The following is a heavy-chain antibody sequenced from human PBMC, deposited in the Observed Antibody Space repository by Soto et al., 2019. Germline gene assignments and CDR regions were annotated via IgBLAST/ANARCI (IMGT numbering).Heavy chain of an antibody. CDR2: MSPNSGNT. CDR3: ARAYRGVSTSYYYYYMDV. CDR1: GYTFTTYP. D-gene: IGHD2-2*01. Sequence: ASVKVSCKASGYTFTTYPINWVRQATGQGLEWMGWMSPNSGNTGYAQKFQGRVTMTRNTSISTAYMELSSLRSEDTAVYYCARAYRGVSTSYYYYYMDVWGKGTTVTVSS. V-gene: IGHV1-8*02. J-gene: IGHJ6*03.